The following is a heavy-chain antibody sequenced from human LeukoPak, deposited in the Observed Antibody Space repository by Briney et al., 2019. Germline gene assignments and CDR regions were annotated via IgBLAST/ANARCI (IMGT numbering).Heavy chain of an antibody. CDR2: IIPIFGTA. Sequence: GASVKVSCKASGGTFSSYAISWVRQAPGQGLEWMGGIIPIFGTANYAQKFQGRVTITADESTSTAYMELSRLRSDDTAVYYCARDQPYYYDSSGYPTDQLNWFDPWGQGTLVTVSS. J-gene: IGHJ5*02. CDR3: ARDQPYYYDSSGYPTDQLNWFDP. CDR1: GGTFSSYA. D-gene: IGHD3-22*01. V-gene: IGHV1-69*13.